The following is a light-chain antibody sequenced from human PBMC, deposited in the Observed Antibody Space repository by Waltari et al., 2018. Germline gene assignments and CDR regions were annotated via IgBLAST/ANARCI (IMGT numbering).Light chain of an antibody. CDR1: SPNIGNNY. Sequence: QSVLTQPPSVSAAPGQRVTIPCSGGSPNIGNNYVTWYPTFPGTAPKLLIYENTERPSGIPGRFSGSKSGTSATLDITGLQAGDEADYYCGTWDSSLSGAVFGGGTHLTVL. J-gene: IGLJ7*01. V-gene: IGLV1-51*02. CDR3: GTWDSSLSGAV. CDR2: ENT.